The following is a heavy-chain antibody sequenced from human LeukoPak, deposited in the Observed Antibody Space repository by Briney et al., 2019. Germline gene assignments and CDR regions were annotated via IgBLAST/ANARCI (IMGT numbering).Heavy chain of an antibody. D-gene: IGHD6-13*01. CDR3: AREMTGYSSSAIDY. Sequence: GGSLRLSCAASGFTFSSYSMNWVRQAPGKGLEWISYISSTSSTIYYGDSVKGRFTISRDNAKNSLYLQMNSLRAEDTAVYYCAREMTGYSSSAIDYGGQGTLVTVSS. J-gene: IGHJ4*02. CDR2: ISSTSSTI. V-gene: IGHV3-48*01. CDR1: GFTFSSYS.